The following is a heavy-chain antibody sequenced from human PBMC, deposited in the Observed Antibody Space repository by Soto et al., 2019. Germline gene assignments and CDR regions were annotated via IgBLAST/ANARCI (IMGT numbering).Heavy chain of an antibody. CDR3: ARIDADYVGFDY. D-gene: IGHD4-17*01. CDR1: GGSIDSGDFY. J-gene: IGHJ4*02. CDR2: IYYSGST. V-gene: IGHV4-30-4*01. Sequence: PSETLSLTCTVSGGSIDSGDFYWSWFRQPPGKGLEWIGHIYYSGSTYYNPSLKSRLTISVDTSKNQFSLKLMSVTAADTAMYYCARIDADYVGFDYWGQGTLVTVS.